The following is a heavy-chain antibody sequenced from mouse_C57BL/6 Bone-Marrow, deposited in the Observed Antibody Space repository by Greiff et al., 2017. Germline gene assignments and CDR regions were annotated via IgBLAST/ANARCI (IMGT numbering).Heavy chain of an antibody. CDR1: GYTFTDYY. J-gene: IGHJ2*01. Sequence: EVQLVESGPELVKPGASVKISCKASGYTFTDYYMNWVKQSHGKSLEWIGDINPNNGGTSYNQKFKGKATLTVDKSSSTAYMELRSLTSEDSAVDYCARLGGSSGSFDYWGQGTTLTVSS. CDR3: ARLGGSSGSFDY. D-gene: IGHD3-2*02. CDR2: INPNNGGT. V-gene: IGHV1-26*01.